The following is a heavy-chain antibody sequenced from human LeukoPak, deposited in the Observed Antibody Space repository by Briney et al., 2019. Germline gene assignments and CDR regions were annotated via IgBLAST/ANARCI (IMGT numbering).Heavy chain of an antibody. CDR2: ISAYNGNT. CDR1: GYTFTSYG. D-gene: IGHD2-2*02. Sequence: ASVKVSCKASGYTFTSYGISLVRQAPGQGLEWMGWISAYNGNTNYAQKLQGRVTMTTDTSTSTAYMELRSLRSDDTAVYYCARVDCSSTSCYIRMKIDYWGQGTLVTVSS. J-gene: IGHJ4*02. CDR3: ARVDCSSTSCYIRMKIDY. V-gene: IGHV1-18*01.